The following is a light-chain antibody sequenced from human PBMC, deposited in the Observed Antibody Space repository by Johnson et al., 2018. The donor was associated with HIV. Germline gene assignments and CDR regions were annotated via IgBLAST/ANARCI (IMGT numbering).Light chain of an antibody. CDR2: DNN. CDR3: GTWDSTLGDFV. J-gene: IGLJ1*01. Sequence: QSVLTQSPSVSAAPGQKVTTPCSGSTPNIGNNYVSWYQQLPGTAPKPPIYDNNNRPPGIPERSPAPKPGTPPPRGTTGPQPGDEADSYCGTWDSTLGDFVFGTGTKVTVL. V-gene: IGLV1-51*01. CDR1: TPNIGNNY.